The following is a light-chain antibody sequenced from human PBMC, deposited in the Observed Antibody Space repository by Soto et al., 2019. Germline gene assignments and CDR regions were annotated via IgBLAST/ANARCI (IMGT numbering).Light chain of an antibody. Sequence: EIVLTQSPGTLSLSPGERATLSCRASQSVSSSYLAWHQQKVGQAPRLLIYGASSRATGIPDRFSGSGSGTDFTLTISRLEPEDFAVYYWQQYGSSPWTFGQGTKVEIK. V-gene: IGKV3-20*01. J-gene: IGKJ1*01. CDR3: QQYGSSPWT. CDR2: GAS. CDR1: QSVSSSY.